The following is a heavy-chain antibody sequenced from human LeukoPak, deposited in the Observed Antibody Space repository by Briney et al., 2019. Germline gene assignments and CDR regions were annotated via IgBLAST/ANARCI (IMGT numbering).Heavy chain of an antibody. D-gene: IGHD6-19*01. CDR3: ARLEGVAGRFDY. J-gene: IGHJ4*02. CDR2: IYYSGST. V-gene: IGHV4-59*08. Sequence: SETLSLTCTVSGGSISSYYWSWIRQPPGKGLEWIGYIYYSGSTNYNPSLKSRVTISVDTSKNQFSLKLSSVTAADTAVYYCARLEGVAGRFDYWGQGTLVTVSS. CDR1: GGSISSYY.